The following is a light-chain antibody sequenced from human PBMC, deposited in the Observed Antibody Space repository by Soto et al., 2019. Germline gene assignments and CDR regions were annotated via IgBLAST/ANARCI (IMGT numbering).Light chain of an antibody. CDR2: GAS. J-gene: IGKJ1*01. CDR1: QSVSSSY. CDR3: QQYGSSPRT. V-gene: IGKV3-20*01. Sequence: EMVMTQSPGTLYLSPGERATLSCRASQSVSSSYLAWYQQKPGQAPRLLIYGASSRATGIPDRFSGSGSGTDFTLTISRLEPGDFAVYYCQQYGSSPRTFGQGTKVDIK.